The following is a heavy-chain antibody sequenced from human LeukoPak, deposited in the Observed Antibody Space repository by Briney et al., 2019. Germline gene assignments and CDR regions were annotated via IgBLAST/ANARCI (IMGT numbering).Heavy chain of an antibody. CDR2: IYPGDSDI. CDR1: GYSFTSYW. CDR3: ARGQQWLVGGYFDY. V-gene: IGHV5-51*01. D-gene: IGHD6-19*01. Sequence: GESLQISCQGSGYSFTSYWIGWVRQMPGKGLEWMGIIYPGDSDIRYSPSFRGQVTISGDQSISTAYLQWSSLKASDTAMYYCARGQQWLVGGYFDYWGQGTLVTVSS. J-gene: IGHJ4*02.